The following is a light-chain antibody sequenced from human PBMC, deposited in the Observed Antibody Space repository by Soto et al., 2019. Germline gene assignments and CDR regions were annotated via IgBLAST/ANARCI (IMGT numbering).Light chain of an antibody. J-gene: IGKJ1*01. Sequence: EIVLSQSPDALSLSPGERVSLSCRASRPVVRQYIAWYHQRSGQAPRLLLHDAVTRATGIPDRFSGSGSGTDFTLTIGRLEPEDFAVYYCQHYGTSVGTCGQGTKV. CDR3: QHYGTSVGT. CDR1: RPVVRQY. V-gene: IGKV3-20*01. CDR2: DAV.